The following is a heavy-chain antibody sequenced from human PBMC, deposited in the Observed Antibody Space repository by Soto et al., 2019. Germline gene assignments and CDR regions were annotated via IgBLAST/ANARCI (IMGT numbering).Heavy chain of an antibody. CDR1: GFTFSSCV. CDR3: AKALNNGRWYAAD. D-gene: IGHD6-13*01. Sequence: EVHLLESGGGLVQPGESLRLSCGASGFTFSSCVMTWVRQAPGKELEWVSSITNNGAGTHYADSVKGRFTISRDNSKNTVFLQMNNLRAEDTAVYYCAKALNNGRWYAADWGQGTLVTVSS. V-gene: IGHV3-23*01. CDR2: ITNNGAGT. J-gene: IGHJ4*02.